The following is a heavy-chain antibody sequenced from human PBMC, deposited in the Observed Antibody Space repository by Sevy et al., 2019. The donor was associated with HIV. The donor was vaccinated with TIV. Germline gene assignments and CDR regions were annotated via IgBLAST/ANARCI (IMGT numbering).Heavy chain of an antibody. V-gene: IGHV3-30*04. J-gene: IGHJ4*01. Sequence: GGSLRLSCAASGFTFSSYAMHWVRQAPGKGLEWVAVISYDGSNKYYADSVKGRFTISRDNSKNTLYLQMNSLRAEDTAVYYCARVYDFGSGYYTDLDYWGHGTLVTVSS. CDR2: ISYDGSNK. CDR3: ARVYDFGSGYYTDLDY. CDR1: GFTFSSYA. D-gene: IGHD3-3*01.